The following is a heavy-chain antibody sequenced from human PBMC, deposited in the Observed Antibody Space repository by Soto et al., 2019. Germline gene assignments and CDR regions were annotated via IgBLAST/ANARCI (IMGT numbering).Heavy chain of an antibody. CDR1: GGSISSGGYS. Sequence: TLSLTADVSGGSISSGGYSWSWIRQPPGKGLEWIGYIYHSGSTYYNPSLKSRVTISVDRSKNQFSLKLISVSAADTAVYYCARVPSPWGKGTLVTVS. D-gene: IGHD3-10*01. CDR2: IYHSGST. J-gene: IGHJ5*02. CDR3: ARVPSP. V-gene: IGHV4-30-2*01.